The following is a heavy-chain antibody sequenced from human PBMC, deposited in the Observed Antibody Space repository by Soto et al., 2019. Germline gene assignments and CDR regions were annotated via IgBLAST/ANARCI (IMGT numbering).Heavy chain of an antibody. D-gene: IGHD6-6*01. Sequence: GGSLRLSCVASGFTFNYYALHWVRQAPGKGLEWVTLISRDGSDKYYADSVKGRFTISRDNSKNTVYLQMNSLRGEDTAVYYCARGGPARNHYYFDSWGQGTLVTVSS. CDR3: ARGGPARNHYYFDS. CDR1: GFTFNYYA. V-gene: IGHV3-30-3*01. CDR2: ISRDGSDK. J-gene: IGHJ4*02.